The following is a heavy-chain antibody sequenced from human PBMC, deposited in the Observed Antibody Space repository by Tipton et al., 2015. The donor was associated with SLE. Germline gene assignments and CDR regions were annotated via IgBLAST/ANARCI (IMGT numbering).Heavy chain of an antibody. CDR2: INHSGST. J-gene: IGHJ2*01. V-gene: IGHV4-34*01. CDR1: GGSFSGYY. Sequence: TLSLTCAVYGGSFSGYYWSWIRQPPGKGLEWIGEINHSGSTNYNPSPKSRVTISVDTSKNQFSLKLSSVTAADTAVYYCAGLYCSGGSCYSGWYFDLWGRGTLVTVSS. CDR3: AGLYCSGGSCYSGWYFDL. D-gene: IGHD2-15*01.